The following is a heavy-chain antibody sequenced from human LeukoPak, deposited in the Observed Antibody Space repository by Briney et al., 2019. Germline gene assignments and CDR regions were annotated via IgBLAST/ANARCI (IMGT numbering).Heavy chain of an antibody. CDR3: ARDQYYYGSGSYNNWFDP. D-gene: IGHD3-10*01. Sequence: PGGSLRLSCAASRFTFSGYSMNWVRQAPGKGLEWVSSISSSGSYIYYADSVKGRFTISRDNAKNSLYLQMNSLRAEDTAVYYCARDQYYYGSGSYNNWFDPWGQGTLVTVSS. J-gene: IGHJ5*02. CDR1: RFTFSGYS. V-gene: IGHV3-21*01. CDR2: ISSSGSYI.